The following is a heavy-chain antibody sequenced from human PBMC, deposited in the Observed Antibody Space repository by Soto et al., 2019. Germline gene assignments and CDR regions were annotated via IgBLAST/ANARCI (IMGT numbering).Heavy chain of an antibody. Sequence: QVQLVESGGGVVQPGRSLRLSCATSGFTFSSYLIHWVRQTPDKGLEWVAFISRDGSNEYYADSVKGRFTISRDNSKNALYLEMNSLRAEDTAVYYCSRDDEGGSDCDIGYWGQGTLVTVSS. J-gene: IGHJ4*02. CDR2: ISRDGSNE. CDR3: SRDDEGGSDCDIGY. D-gene: IGHD3-16*02. V-gene: IGHV3-30-3*01. CDR1: GFTFSSYL.